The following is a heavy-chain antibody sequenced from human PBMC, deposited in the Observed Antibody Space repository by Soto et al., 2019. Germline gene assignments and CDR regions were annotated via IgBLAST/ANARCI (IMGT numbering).Heavy chain of an antibody. V-gene: IGHV1-18*01. CDR2: ISAYNGNT. J-gene: IGHJ5*02. D-gene: IGHD6-13*01. CDR3: ARAADSIAAAGTSRVSHP. Sequence: ASVKVSCKASGYTFTSYGISWVRQAPGQGLEWMGWISAYNGNTNYAQKLQGRVTMTTDTSTSTAYMELRSLRSDDTAVYYCARAADSIAAAGTSRVSHPWGQGTLVTVSS. CDR1: GYTFTSYG.